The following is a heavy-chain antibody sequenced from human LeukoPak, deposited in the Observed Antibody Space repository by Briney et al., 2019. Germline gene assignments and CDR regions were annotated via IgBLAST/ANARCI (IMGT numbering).Heavy chain of an antibody. CDR2: IYYSGST. J-gene: IGHJ4*02. CDR3: ASYYYDSSGYLLPDY. CDR1: GGSISSYY. Sequence: SETLSLTCTVSGGSISSYYWSWLRQPPGKGLEWIGYIYYSGSTNYNPSLKSRVTISVDTSKNQFSLKLSSVTAADTAVYYCASYYYDSSGYLLPDYWGQGTLVTVSS. V-gene: IGHV4-59*01. D-gene: IGHD3-22*01.